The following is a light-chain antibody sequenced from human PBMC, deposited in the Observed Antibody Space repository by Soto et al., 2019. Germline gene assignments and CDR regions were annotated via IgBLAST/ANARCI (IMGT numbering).Light chain of an antibody. V-gene: IGKV3D-20*01. Sequence: EIVLSQSPATLSLSAGERATLSCGASQSVSSIYLAWYQQKPGLAPRLLIYDASSRGAGIPDRCSGSGSGTDFTLTISRLEPEDFAVYYCQHYGSTPWSCGQGTKVDIK. CDR2: DAS. J-gene: IGKJ1*01. CDR3: QHYGSTPWS. CDR1: QSVSSIY.